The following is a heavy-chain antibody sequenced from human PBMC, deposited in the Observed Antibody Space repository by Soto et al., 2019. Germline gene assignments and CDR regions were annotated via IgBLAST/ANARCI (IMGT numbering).Heavy chain of an antibody. CDR1: GGTFSSYA. V-gene: IGHV1-69*06. D-gene: IGHD4-4*01. CDR3: ARDGSKVYYYYGMEV. J-gene: IGHJ6*02. Sequence: SVKVSCKASGGTFSSYALTWVRQAPGQVLEWMGGISPIFGTANYAQKFQGRVTITADKSTSTAYMELSSLRSEDTAVYYCARDGSKVYYYYGMEVWGQGTTVTVSS. CDR2: ISPIFGTA.